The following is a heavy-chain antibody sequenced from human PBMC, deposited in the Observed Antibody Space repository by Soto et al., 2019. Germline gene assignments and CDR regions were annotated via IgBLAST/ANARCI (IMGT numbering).Heavy chain of an antibody. CDR3: ARDDSSGYPRDFQH. CDR1: GGTFSSYA. Sequence: QVQLVQSGAEVKKPGSSVKVSCKASGGTFSSYAISWVRQAPGQGLEWMGGIIPIFGTANYAQEFQGRVTITADESTSTAYMELSSLRSEDTAVYYCARDDSSGYPRDFQHWGQGTLVTVSS. J-gene: IGHJ1*01. V-gene: IGHV1-69*01. D-gene: IGHD3-22*01. CDR2: IIPIFGTA.